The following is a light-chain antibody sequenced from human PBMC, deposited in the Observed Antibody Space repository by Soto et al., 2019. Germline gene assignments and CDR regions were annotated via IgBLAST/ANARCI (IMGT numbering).Light chain of an antibody. J-gene: IGLJ3*02. Sequence: NFMLTQPHSVSASPGKTVTISCTRSSDSIASYYVQWCHQRPGSSPTTVIYEDNQRPSGIPGRFSGSIASSSNSASLTISGLKTEDEADYYCQSYDSDIPREFGGGTKVTVL. CDR2: EDN. V-gene: IGLV6-57*01. CDR1: SDSIASYY. CDR3: QSYDSDIPRE.